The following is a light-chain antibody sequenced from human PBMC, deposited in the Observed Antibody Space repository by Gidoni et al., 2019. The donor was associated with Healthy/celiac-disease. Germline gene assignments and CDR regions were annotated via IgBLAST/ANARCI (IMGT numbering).Light chain of an antibody. CDR1: QSVSSY. CDR2: DAS. CDR3: QQRSNWPRLT. V-gene: IGKV3-11*01. J-gene: IGKJ4*01. Sequence: IVLPQSTATLSLSPWERATLSCRASQSVSSYLAWYQQKPGQAPRLLSYDASNRATGIPARFSGSGSGTDFTLTISSLEPEDFAVYYCQQRSNWPRLTFGGGTKVEIK.